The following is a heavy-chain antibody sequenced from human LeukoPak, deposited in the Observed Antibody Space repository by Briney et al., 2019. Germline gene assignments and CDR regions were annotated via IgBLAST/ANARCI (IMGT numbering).Heavy chain of an antibody. CDR1: GFTFSSYA. J-gene: IGHJ4*02. CDR3: ARTLTTPKGSYYFDY. Sequence: GGALRLSCAASGFTFSSYAMSWVRQAPGKGLEWVSSVSGFVYNIYYADSVKGRFTISRDNPKNTLYLQMNSLRAEDTAVYYCARTLTTPKGSYYFDYWGQGTLVTVSS. V-gene: IGHV3-23*01. CDR2: VSGFVYNI. D-gene: IGHD4-17*01.